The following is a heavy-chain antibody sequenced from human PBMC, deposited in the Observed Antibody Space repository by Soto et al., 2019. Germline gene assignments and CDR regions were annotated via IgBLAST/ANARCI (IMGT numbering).Heavy chain of an antibody. CDR2: INPNSGDT. D-gene: IGHD2-15*01. V-gene: IGHV1-2*02. J-gene: IGHJ5*02. Sequence: SVKLSCKASGYAFTASYMHWVRQAPGQGLEWMGWINPNSGDTSYAQNFQGRVTMTRDTSINTAYMEMIRLTSDDTAVYYCARDRSLGANWFGPWGQGTLVTVSS. CDR3: ARDRSLGANWFGP. CDR1: GYAFTASY.